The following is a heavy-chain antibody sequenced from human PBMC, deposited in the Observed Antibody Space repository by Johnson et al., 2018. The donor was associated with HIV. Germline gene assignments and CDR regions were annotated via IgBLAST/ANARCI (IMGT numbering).Heavy chain of an antibody. J-gene: IGHJ3*02. D-gene: IGHD1-26*01. CDR3: PGGRPGGWELRREACDS. CDR2: MNWNGGST. CDR1: GFTFDDYG. V-gene: IGHV3-20*04. Sequence: VQLVESGGGVVRPGGSLRLSCAASGFTFDDYGLSWVRQAPGKGLEWVSGMNWNGGSTGYADSVKGRCTISRDNAKSSLYLQMNSLRVEDTALYYCPGGRPGGWELRREACDSWGQGTMVTVAS.